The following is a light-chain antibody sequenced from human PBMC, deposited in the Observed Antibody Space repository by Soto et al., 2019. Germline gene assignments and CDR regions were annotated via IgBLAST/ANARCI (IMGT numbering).Light chain of an antibody. CDR3: QQRSYWLT. V-gene: IGKV3-11*01. CDR1: QSVSSY. CDR2: DTS. J-gene: IGKJ4*01. Sequence: EIVLTQSPATLSLSPWERATLSCRASQSVSSYLAWYQQKPGQAPRLLIYDTSNRATGVPARFSGSGFGTDFTLTISSLEPEDSAVYYCQQRSYWLTFGEGTKVDIK.